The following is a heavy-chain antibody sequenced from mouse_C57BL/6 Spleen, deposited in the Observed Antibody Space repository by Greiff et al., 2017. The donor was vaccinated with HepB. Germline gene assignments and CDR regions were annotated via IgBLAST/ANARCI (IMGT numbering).Heavy chain of an antibody. CDR2: IYPGNSDT. CDR3: TRSDYYGSSPPFAY. CDR1: GYTFTSYW. V-gene: IGHV1-5*01. Sequence: EVQLQQSGTVLARPGASVKMSCKTSGYTFTSYWMHWVKQRPGQGLEWIGAIYPGNSDTSYNQKFKGKAKLTAVTSASTAYMELSSLTNEDSAVYYCTRSDYYGSSPPFAYWGQGTLVTVSA. J-gene: IGHJ3*01. D-gene: IGHD1-1*01.